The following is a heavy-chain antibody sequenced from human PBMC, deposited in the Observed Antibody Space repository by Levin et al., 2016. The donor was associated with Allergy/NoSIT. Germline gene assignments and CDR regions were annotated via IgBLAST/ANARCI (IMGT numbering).Heavy chain of an antibody. CDR3: ARTVKFQFAVARYFDV. V-gene: IGHV4-39*07. Sequence: PGKGLEWIGSIYYSGSTYYNPSLKGRVNVSVDMSKNQFSLKLHSLTAADTAVYYCARTVKFQFAVARYFDVWGQGTPVTVSS. J-gene: IGHJ4*02. D-gene: IGHD4-23*01. CDR2: IYYSGST.